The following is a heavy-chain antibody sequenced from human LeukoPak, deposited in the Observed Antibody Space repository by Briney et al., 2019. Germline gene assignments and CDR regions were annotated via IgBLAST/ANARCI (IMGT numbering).Heavy chain of an antibody. D-gene: IGHD1-26*01. V-gene: IGHV1-2*02. CDR2: INTNSGGT. CDR1: GYTFTVYY. CDR3: ARDQGRYSTGTDAFDI. J-gene: IGHJ3*02. Sequence: GASVSVSYGSSGYTFTVYYMQGVRQARGRGREGMGWINTNSGGTHYAQKFQGRVTMTRDTSITTAYCELTRLRSDDAAVYYCARDQGRYSTGTDAFDIWGQGTMVTVSS.